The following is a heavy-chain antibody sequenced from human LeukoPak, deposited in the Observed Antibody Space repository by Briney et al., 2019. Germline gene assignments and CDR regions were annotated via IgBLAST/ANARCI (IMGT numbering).Heavy chain of an antibody. Sequence: SETLSLTCTVSGGSISSSSYYWGWIRQPPGKGLEWIGSIYHSGSTYYNPSLKSRITISVDTSKNQFSLKLSSVTAADTAVYYCARGAMVRGVDFDYWGQGTLVTVSS. D-gene: IGHD3-10*01. CDR1: GGSISSSSYY. CDR3: ARGAMVRGVDFDY. V-gene: IGHV4-39*07. CDR2: IYHSGST. J-gene: IGHJ4*02.